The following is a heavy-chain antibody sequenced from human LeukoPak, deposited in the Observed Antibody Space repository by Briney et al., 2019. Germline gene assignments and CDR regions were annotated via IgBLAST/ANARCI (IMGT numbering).Heavy chain of an antibody. CDR1: GGSFSGYY. J-gene: IGHJ6*02. Sequence: PSETLSLTCAVYGGSFSGYYWSWIRQPPGKGLEWIGEINHSGSTNYNPSLKSRVTISVDTSKNQFSLKLSSVTAADTAVYYCARALHYDFWSGLTYYYYGMDVWGQGTTVTVSS. D-gene: IGHD3-3*01. CDR2: INHSGST. CDR3: ARALHYDFWSGLTYYYYGMDV. V-gene: IGHV4-34*01.